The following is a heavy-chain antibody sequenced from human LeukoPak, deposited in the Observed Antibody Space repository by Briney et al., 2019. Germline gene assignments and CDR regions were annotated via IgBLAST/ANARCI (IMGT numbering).Heavy chain of an antibody. CDR3: ASHPRDSSSYYYYYGMDV. Sequence: ASVKVSCKASGYTFTGYYMHWVRQAPGQGLEWMGWMNPNSGNTGYAQKFQGRVTMTRNTSISTAYMELSSLRFEDTAVYYCASHPRDSSSYYYYYGMDVWGQGTTVTVSS. D-gene: IGHD6-13*01. CDR2: MNPNSGNT. V-gene: IGHV1-8*02. CDR1: GYTFTGYY. J-gene: IGHJ6*02.